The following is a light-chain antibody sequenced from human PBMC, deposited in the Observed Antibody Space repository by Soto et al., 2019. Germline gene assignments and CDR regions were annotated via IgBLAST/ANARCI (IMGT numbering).Light chain of an antibody. CDR3: SSYADTNNLL. V-gene: IGLV2-8*01. CDR2: AVS. J-gene: IGLJ2*01. CDR1: SSDVGAYKY. Sequence: QSVLTQPPSASGSPGQSVTISCTGTSSDVGAYKYVSWYQHHPCKAPKLMIYAVSERPSGVPDRFSGSKSGNTASLTVSGLQAEDEADYYCSSYADTNNLLFGGGTKLTVL.